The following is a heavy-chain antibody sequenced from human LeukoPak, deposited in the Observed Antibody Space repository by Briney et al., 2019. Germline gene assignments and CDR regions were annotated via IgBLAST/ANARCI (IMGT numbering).Heavy chain of an antibody. J-gene: IGHJ4*02. CDR3: ARTSPTSHFDF. V-gene: IGHV3-74*01. Sequence: PGGSLRLSCAAPGFTFTTYWMHWVRQAPGKGLVWVSRINGIGSSSNYADSVKSRFTISRDNARNTLYLQMNSLRAEDTALYYCARTSPTSHFDFWGQGTLVTVPS. CDR1: GFTFTTYW. CDR2: INGIGSSS. D-gene: IGHD3-16*01.